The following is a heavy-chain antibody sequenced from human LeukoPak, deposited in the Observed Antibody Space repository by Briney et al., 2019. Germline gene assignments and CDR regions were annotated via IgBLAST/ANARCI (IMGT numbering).Heavy chain of an antibody. Sequence: GGCLRLSCAASGFTFSSYGMHWVRQAPGKGLEWVSYISSSSSTIYYADSVKGRFTISRDNAKTSLYLQMNSLRAEDTAVYYCARDPRMIVVGGQGDYWGQGTLVTVSS. J-gene: IGHJ4*02. D-gene: IGHD3-22*01. CDR1: GFTFSSYG. CDR2: ISSSSSTI. CDR3: ARDPRMIVVGGQGDY. V-gene: IGHV3-48*04.